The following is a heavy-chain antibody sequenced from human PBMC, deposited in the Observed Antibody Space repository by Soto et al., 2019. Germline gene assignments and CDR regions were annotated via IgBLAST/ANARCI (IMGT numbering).Heavy chain of an antibody. Sequence: QVQLVQSGAEVEKPGASVKVSCQASSYTFTSYGISWARQAPGQELVWVGLISPYNGNTNYAHKLQERVTMTTDSSTSTAYMELRSLRSDDTAVYYCARDAYSSSWYAYWGQGTLVTVSS. D-gene: IGHD6-13*01. V-gene: IGHV1-18*01. J-gene: IGHJ4*02. CDR1: SYTFTSYG. CDR3: ARDAYSSSWYAY. CDR2: ISPYNGNT.